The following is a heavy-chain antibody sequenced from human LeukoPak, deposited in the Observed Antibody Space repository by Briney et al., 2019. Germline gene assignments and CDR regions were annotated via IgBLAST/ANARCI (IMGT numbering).Heavy chain of an antibody. D-gene: IGHD6-19*01. V-gene: IGHV3-11*04. CDR1: GFTFSDYY. Sequence: KAGGSLRLSCAASGFTFSDYYMGWIRQAPGKGLEWVSYISSSGSTIYYADSVKGRFTISRDNAKNSLYLQMNSLRAEDTAVYYCVRDRWPGLGDFWGQGTTVTVSS. J-gene: IGHJ6*02. CDR3: VRDRWPGLGDF. CDR2: ISSSGSTI.